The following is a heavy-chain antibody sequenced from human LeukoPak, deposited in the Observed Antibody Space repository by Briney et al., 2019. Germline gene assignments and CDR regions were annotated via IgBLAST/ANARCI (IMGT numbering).Heavy chain of an antibody. J-gene: IGHJ5*02. V-gene: IGHV1-46*01. CDR2: INPSGGST. Sequence: GASVKVSCKASGYTFTSYYMRWVRQAPGQGLEWMGIINPSGGSTSYAQKFQGRVTITADESTSTAYMELSSLRSEDTAVYYCARDGPATATTANGGFDPWGQGTLVTVSS. CDR3: ARDGPATATTANGGFDP. D-gene: IGHD1-26*01. CDR1: GYTFTSYY.